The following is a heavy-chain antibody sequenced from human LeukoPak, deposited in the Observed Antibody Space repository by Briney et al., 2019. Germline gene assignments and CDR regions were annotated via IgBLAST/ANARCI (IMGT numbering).Heavy chain of an antibody. CDR2: KNPNRGNT. V-gene: IGHV1-8*03. Sequence: ASENVSYKPCVYTLTRYYFKRVRQAPAPGREGMGVKNPNRGNTGHAQQFQGRVTITRKPSISTAYVELISFRSEHTAVYYCARASYAANDYWGQGTLVTVSS. D-gene: IGHD4/OR15-4a*01. CDR3: ARASYAANDY. CDR1: VYTLTRYY. J-gene: IGHJ4*02.